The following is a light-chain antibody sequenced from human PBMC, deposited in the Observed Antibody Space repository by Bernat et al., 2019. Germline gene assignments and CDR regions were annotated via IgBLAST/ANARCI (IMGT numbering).Light chain of an antibody. V-gene: IGKV1-39*01. CDR3: QQSYSTPT. J-gene: IGKJ2*01. Sequence: DIQLTQSPSSLSASAGDRVTIACRASQNIRIHLNWHQQKPGKALNLLIYAASSLQNGVPSRFSGSGSGTAFTLTISSLQVEDFATYYCQQSYSTPTFGQGTKLEIK. CDR2: AAS. CDR1: QNIRIH.